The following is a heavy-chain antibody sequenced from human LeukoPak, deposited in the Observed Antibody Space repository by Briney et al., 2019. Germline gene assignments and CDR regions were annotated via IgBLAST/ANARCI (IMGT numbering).Heavy chain of an antibody. Sequence: GEPLKISCKGSGYIFASCWIGWVRQMPGKGLEWMGIIYPGDSNTRYSPSFQGQVTISADKSISTAYLQWSSLKASDTAMYYCARHDSNYYGSGSNPVDWGQGTLVTVSS. CDR3: ARHDSNYYGSGSNPVD. D-gene: IGHD3-10*01. J-gene: IGHJ4*02. CDR2: IYPGDSNT. CDR1: GYIFASCW. V-gene: IGHV5-51*01.